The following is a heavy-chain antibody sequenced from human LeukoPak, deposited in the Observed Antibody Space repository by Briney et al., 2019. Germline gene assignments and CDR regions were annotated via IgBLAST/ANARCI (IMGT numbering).Heavy chain of an antibody. CDR1: RFTFSSYW. CDR2: IKSDGSST. D-gene: IGHD6-19*01. J-gene: IGHJ4*02. Sequence: PGGSLRLSCAASRFTFSSYWMHWVRQAPGKGLVWVSRIKSDGSSTNYADSVKGRFTISRDNAKNTLYLQMNSLRGEDTAVYYCARALGVIGWPPFDYWGQGTLVTVSS. V-gene: IGHV3-74*01. CDR3: ARALGVIGWPPFDY.